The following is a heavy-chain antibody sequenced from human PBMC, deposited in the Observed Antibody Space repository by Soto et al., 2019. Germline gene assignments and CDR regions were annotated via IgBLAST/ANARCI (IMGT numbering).Heavy chain of an antibody. CDR1: GFTFCSYG. CDR3: ARDRIIIAAHLGYYMDV. CDR2: IWYDGSNK. J-gene: IGHJ6*03. D-gene: IGHD6-13*01. Sequence: QVQLVESGGGVVQPGRSLRLSCAASGFTFCSYGMHWVRQAPGKGLEWVAVIWYDGSNKYYPDSVKGRFTISRDNSKNTLYLQMISLRAEDTAVYYCARDRIIIAAHLGYYMDVWGKGSTVPVSS. V-gene: IGHV3-33*01.